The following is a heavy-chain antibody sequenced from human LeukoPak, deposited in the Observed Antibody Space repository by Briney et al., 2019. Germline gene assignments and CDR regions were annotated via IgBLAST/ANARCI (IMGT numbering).Heavy chain of an antibody. CDR3: ATGALVGAGGPYYYYGMDV. Sequence: GASVKVSCKASGYTFTSFDINWVRQATGQGLEWMGWMNPNSGNTGYAQKFQGRVTMTRNTSISTAYMELSSLRSEDTAVYYCATGALVGAGGPYYYYGMDVWGQGTTVTVSS. CDR1: GYTFTSFD. D-gene: IGHD1-26*01. V-gene: IGHV1-8*01. CDR2: MNPNSGNT. J-gene: IGHJ6*02.